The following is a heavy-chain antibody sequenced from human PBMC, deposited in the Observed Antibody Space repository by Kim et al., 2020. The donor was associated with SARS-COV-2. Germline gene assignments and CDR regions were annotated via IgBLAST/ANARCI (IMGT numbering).Heavy chain of an antibody. CDR1: GFTFSSYA. CDR2: IWYDGSNK. V-gene: IGHV3-33*06. CDR3: AKTLSSSGWFDP. J-gene: IGHJ5*02. Sequence: GGSLRLSCAASGFTFSSYAMHWVRQAPGKGLEWVAVIWYDGSNKYYADSVKGRFTISRDNSKNTLYLQMNSLRAEDTAVYYCAKTLSSSGWFDPWGQGTLVTVSS. D-gene: IGHD6-13*01.